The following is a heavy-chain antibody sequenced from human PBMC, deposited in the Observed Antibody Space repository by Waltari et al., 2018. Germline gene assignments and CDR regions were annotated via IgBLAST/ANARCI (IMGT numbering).Heavy chain of an antibody. CDR1: GFSFTSTGVA. D-gene: IGHD6-19*01. CDR3: AGGWFYFDY. V-gene: IGHV2-5*02. CDR2: IHRDDEK. J-gene: IGHJ4*02. Sequence: QITLKESGPTLVKPTQTLTLTCTFSGFSFTSTGVAVSWIRQPPTKALEWLALIHRDDEKWYSPSLKNRLTVTKDTSRNQVVLTLTNMDPADTATYYCAGGWFYFDYWGQGALVTVSS.